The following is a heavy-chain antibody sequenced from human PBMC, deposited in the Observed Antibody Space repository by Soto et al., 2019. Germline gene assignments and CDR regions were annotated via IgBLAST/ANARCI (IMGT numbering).Heavy chain of an antibody. CDR3: ARHNYDYIWGSYRPDDY. D-gene: IGHD3-16*02. J-gene: IGHJ4*02. V-gene: IGHV4-39*01. CDR2: IYYSGST. CDR1: GGSISSSSYY. Sequence: QLQLQESGPGPVKPSETLSLTCTVSGGSISSSSYYWGWIRQPPGKGLEWIGSIYYSGSTYYNPSLKSRVTISVDTSKNQFSLKLSSVTAADTAVYYCARHNYDYIWGSYRPDDYWGQGTLVTVSS.